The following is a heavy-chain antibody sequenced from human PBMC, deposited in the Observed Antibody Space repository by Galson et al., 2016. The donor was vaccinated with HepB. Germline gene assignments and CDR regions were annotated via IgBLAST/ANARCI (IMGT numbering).Heavy chain of an antibody. Sequence: SLRLSCATSGFTFREYTMNWFRQAPGKGLEWVGFVRSQAYGGTTEYAAPVKGRFTISREDSNSIAYLEMISVKTEDTAVYYCSRGLYYDFLNWFDAWGQGTLVTVSS. CDR1: GFTFREYT. D-gene: IGHD3-3*01. CDR3: SRGLYYDFLNWFDA. V-gene: IGHV3-49*03. J-gene: IGHJ5*02. CDR2: VRSQAYGGTT.